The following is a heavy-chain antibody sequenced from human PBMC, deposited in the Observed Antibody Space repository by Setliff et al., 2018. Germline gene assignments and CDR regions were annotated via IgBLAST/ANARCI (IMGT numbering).Heavy chain of an antibody. J-gene: IGHJ4*02. V-gene: IGHV4-61*02. CDR1: GGSISSGTYY. Sequence: TLSLTCTVSGGSISSGTYYWSWIRQPAGKGLEWIGRLHTSGSIDYNPSLKRRVTISVDTTKNQFSLQLNSVTAADTAVYYCARDPSSVAARPGYWGQGTLVTVSS. CDR3: ARDPSSVAARPGY. D-gene: IGHD6-6*01. CDR2: LHTSGSI.